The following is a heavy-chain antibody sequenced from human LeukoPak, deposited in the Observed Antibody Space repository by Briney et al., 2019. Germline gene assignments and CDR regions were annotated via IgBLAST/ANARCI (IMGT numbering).Heavy chain of an antibody. Sequence: SETLSLTCTVSGGSISSGGYYWSWIRQHPGRGLEWIGYIYYSGSTYYNPSLKSRVTISVDTSKNQFSLKLSSVTAADTAVYYCARDRLLYADDYYGMDVWGKGTTVTVSS. CDR1: GGSISSGGYY. CDR3: ARDRLLYADDYYGMDV. CDR2: IYYSGST. J-gene: IGHJ6*04. V-gene: IGHV4-31*03. D-gene: IGHD2-8*01.